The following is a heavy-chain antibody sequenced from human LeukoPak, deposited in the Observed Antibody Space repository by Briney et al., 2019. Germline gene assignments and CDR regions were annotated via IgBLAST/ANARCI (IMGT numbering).Heavy chain of an antibody. D-gene: IGHD6-25*01. Sequence: PGGSLRLSCAASGFTFSSYEMNWFRQAPGKGLEWISYISSSGGTIYYADSVKGRFTISRDNAKNTLYLQMNSLRVEDTAVYSCAITTYSSGWLDFWGQGTLVTVSS. J-gene: IGHJ4*02. V-gene: IGHV3-48*03. CDR3: AITTYSSGWLDF. CDR2: ISSSGGTI. CDR1: GFTFSSYE.